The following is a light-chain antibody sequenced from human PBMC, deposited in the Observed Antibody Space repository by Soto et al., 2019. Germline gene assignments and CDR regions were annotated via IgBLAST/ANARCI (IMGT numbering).Light chain of an antibody. CDR1: QSVSSSY. V-gene: IGKV3-20*01. J-gene: IGKJ2*01. Sequence: EIVLTQSPGTLSLSPGERATLSCRASQSVSSSYLAWYQQKPGQAPRLLIYGASSRATGIPDRFSGSGSGTDFTLTISRLEPEDFAVYYCHQYGSAAYTFGHGTQLEIK. CDR3: HQYGSAAYT. CDR2: GAS.